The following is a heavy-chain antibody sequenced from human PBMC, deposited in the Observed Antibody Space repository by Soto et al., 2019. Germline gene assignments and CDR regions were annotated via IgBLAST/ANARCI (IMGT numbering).Heavy chain of an antibody. CDR1: GYTFTNYY. CDR2: INPNSGDT. V-gene: IGHV1-2*02. Sequence: RASVKVSCKTSGYTFTNYYMHWVRQAPGQGLEWMGWINPNSGDTNYAQRFQGRVTMTRDTSITTAYMELRRLRSDDTAVYYCARMTYYDILTGYSPYLAYAMDVWGQGTTVTVSS. J-gene: IGHJ6*02. D-gene: IGHD3-9*01. CDR3: ARMTYYDILTGYSPYLAYAMDV.